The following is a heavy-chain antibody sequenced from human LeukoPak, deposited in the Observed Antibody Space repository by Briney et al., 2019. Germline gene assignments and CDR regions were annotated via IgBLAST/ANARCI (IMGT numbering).Heavy chain of an antibody. CDR2: IYSGGST. Sequence: GGSLRLSCAASGFTVSSNYMSWVRQAPGKGLEWVSVIYSGGSTYYADSVKGRFTISRHNSMNTLYLQMNSLRAEDTAVYYCARDKGGPGYCSGGSCYSDYWGQGTLVTVSS. D-gene: IGHD2-15*01. CDR3: ARDKGGPGYCSGGSCYSDY. CDR1: GFTVSSNY. J-gene: IGHJ4*02. V-gene: IGHV3-53*04.